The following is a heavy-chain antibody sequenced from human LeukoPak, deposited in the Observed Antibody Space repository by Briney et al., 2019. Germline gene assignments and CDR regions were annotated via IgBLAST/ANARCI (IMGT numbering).Heavy chain of an antibody. Sequence: GGSLRLSCAASGFTFSNYRMNWVRQAPGKGLEWVSYISSTSTNIYYADSVKGRFTIPRDSAKNSLYLQTNSLRAEDSAVYYCARQKIATMTTRGDSYYGLDVWGQGTTVTVSS. D-gene: IGHD4-17*01. CDR1: GFTFSNYR. CDR3: ARQKIATMTTRGDSYYGLDV. J-gene: IGHJ6*02. V-gene: IGHV3-48*01. CDR2: ISSTSTNI.